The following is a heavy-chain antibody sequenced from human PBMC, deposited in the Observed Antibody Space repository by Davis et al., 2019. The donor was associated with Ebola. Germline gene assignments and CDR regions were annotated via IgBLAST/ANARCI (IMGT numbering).Heavy chain of an antibody. CDR3: AGLRTQYYYYYGMDV. J-gene: IGHJ6*02. CDR2: IDPSDSYT. D-gene: IGHD1-7*01. Sequence: GESLKISCKGSGYSFTSYWIGWVRQMPGKGLEWMGRIDPSDSYTNYSPSFQGQVTISADKSISTAYLQWSSLKASDTAMYYCAGLRTQYYYYYGMDVWGQGTTVTVSS. V-gene: IGHV5-10-1*04. CDR1: GYSFTSYW.